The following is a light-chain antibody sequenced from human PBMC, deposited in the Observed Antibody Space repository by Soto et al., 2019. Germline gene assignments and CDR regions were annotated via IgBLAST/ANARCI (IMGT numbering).Light chain of an antibody. J-gene: IGKJ5*01. Sequence: EIVLTQSPGTLSLSPGARATLSCRASQSVSSNLAWYQQESGQSPRLLIYDVSIRATGVPARFSGTGSETDFTLTISGLQSEDSAVYFCQQYNNWPFSFGQGTRLEIK. V-gene: IGKV3-15*01. CDR3: QQYNNWPFS. CDR2: DVS. CDR1: QSVSSN.